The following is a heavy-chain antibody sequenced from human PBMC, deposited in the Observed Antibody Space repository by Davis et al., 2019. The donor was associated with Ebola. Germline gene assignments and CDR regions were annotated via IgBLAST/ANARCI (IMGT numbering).Heavy chain of an antibody. Sequence: ASVKVSCKASGYTFTSYGISWVRQAPGQGLEWMGWISAYNGNTNYAQKLQGRVTMTTDTSTSTAYMELRSLRSDDTAVYYCARDSYMESGANDAFDIWGQGTMVTVSS. D-gene: IGHD3-10*01. V-gene: IGHV1-18*01. J-gene: IGHJ3*02. CDR2: ISAYNGNT. CDR1: GYTFTSYG. CDR3: ARDSYMESGANDAFDI.